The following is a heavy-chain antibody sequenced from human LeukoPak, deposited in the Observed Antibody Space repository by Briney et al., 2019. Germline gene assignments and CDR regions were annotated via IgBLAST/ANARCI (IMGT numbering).Heavy chain of an antibody. CDR3: TTVIMGAPKDDY. Sequence: GGSLRLSCAASGFTFSNAWMSWVRQAPGKGLEWVGRFRSKTEGGTIDYAAPVKGRFTISRDDSRNTLYLQMNSLKTEDTAVYYCTTVIMGAPKDDYWGQGTLVTVSS. D-gene: IGHD1-26*01. V-gene: IGHV3-15*05. CDR1: GFTFSNAW. CDR2: FRSKTEGGTI. J-gene: IGHJ4*02.